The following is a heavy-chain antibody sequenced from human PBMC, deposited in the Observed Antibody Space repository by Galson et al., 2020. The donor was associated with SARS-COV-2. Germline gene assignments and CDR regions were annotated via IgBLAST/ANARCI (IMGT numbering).Heavy chain of an antibody. V-gene: IGHV4-39*07. CDR2: IYFSGST. D-gene: IGHD1-26*01. CDR3: ERSHGTYRSWSFGL. Sequence: SETLSLTCTVSGGSISSNSYYWGWIRQPPGKGLEWIASIYFSGSTYYNPSLKSRVTISVDTSKNQFSLKLSSVTTTDTALYYCERSHGTYRSWSFGLWGRGTLVTVSS. J-gene: IGHJ2*01. CDR1: GGSISSNSYY.